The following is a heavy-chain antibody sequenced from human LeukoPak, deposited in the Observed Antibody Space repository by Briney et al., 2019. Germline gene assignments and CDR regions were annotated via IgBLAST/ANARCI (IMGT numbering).Heavy chain of an antibody. V-gene: IGHV3-33*01. CDR3: ARELLRGDDY. J-gene: IGHJ4*02. D-gene: IGHD3-10*01. CDR1: GFTFSSYG. Sequence: PGGSLRLSCAASGFTFSSYGMHWVRQAPGKGLEWVAVIWYDGSNKYYADSVKGRFTISRDNAKNTVSLQMNSLRAEDTAFYYCARELLRGDDYWGQGALVTVSS. CDR2: IWYDGSNK.